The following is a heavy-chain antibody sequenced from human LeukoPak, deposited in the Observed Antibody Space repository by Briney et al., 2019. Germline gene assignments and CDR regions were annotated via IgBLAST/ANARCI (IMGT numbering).Heavy chain of an antibody. CDR1: GYTFTDYY. CDR3: ARSTITTTAAGHFDL. D-gene: IGHD6-13*01. Sequence: ASVKVSCKSSGYTFTDYYVHWVRQAPGQGLEWMGRINPNSGDTNYAQNFQGRVTMSRDTSISTAYLELNSLIFDDTAVFHCARSTITTTAAGHFDLWGRGTLVTVSS. J-gene: IGHJ2*01. V-gene: IGHV1-2*06. CDR2: INPNSGDT.